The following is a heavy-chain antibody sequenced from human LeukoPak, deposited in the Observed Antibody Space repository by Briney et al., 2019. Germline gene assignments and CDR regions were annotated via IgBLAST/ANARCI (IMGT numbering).Heavy chain of an antibody. CDR2: IYTSGST. D-gene: IGHD3-3*01. CDR3: ARERPATSSTYDFWSGYFNYYYYMDV. Sequence: PSETLSLTCTVSGGSISSYYWSWIRQPAGKGLEWIGRIYTSGSTNYNPSLKSRVTVSVDTSKNQFSLKLSSVTAADTAVYYCARERPATSSTYDFWSGYFNYYYYMDVWGKGTTVTVSS. V-gene: IGHV4-4*07. CDR1: GGSISSYY. J-gene: IGHJ6*03.